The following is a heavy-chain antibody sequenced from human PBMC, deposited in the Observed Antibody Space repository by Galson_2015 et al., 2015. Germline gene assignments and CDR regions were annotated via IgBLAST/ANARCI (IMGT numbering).Heavy chain of an antibody. CDR2: INPNSGGT. Sequence: SVKVSCKASGYTFTGYYMHWVRQAPGQGLGWMGWINPNSGGTNYAQKFQGWVTMTRDTSISTAYMELSRLRSDDTAVYYCARGDYDFWSGYYLWGQGTLVTVSS. D-gene: IGHD3-3*01. CDR3: ARGDYDFWSGYYL. J-gene: IGHJ4*02. V-gene: IGHV1-2*04. CDR1: GYTFTGYY.